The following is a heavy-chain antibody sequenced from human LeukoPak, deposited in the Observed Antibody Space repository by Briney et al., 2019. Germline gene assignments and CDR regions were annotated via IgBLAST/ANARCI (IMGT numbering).Heavy chain of an antibody. V-gene: IGHV4-30-4*08. D-gene: IGHD3-22*01. CDR3: ARETYYYDSSGYTEYYFDY. J-gene: IGHJ4*02. CDR2: IYYSGST. Sequence: SQTLSLTCTVSGGSISSGDYYWSWIRQPPGKGLEWIGYIYYSGSTYYNPSLKSRVTISVDTSKNQFSLKLSSVTAADTAVYYCARETYYYDSSGYTEYYFDYWGQGTLVTVSS. CDR1: GGSISSGDYY.